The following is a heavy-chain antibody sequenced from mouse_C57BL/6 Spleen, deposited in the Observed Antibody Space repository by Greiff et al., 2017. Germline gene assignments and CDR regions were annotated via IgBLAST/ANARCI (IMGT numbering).Heavy chain of an antibody. CDR2: INPNTGGT. J-gene: IGHJ4*01. CDR3: ARWTERGTVEDAMDY. CDR1: GYTFTDYY. Sequence: EVQLQQSGPELVKPGASVKISCKASGYTFTDYYMNWVKQSHGKSLEWIGDINPNTGGTSYNQKFKGKATLTVDKSSSTAYMELRSLTSEDSAVYYCARWTERGTVEDAMDYWGQGTSVTVSS. V-gene: IGHV1-26*01. D-gene: IGHD1-1*01.